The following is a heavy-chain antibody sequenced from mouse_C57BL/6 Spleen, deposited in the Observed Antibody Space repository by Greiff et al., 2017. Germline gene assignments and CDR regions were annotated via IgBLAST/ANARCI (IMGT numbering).Heavy chain of an antibody. V-gene: IGHV1-52*01. CDR2: IDPSDSET. CDR3: ARKRETDSSGPYAMDY. CDR1: GYTFTSYW. D-gene: IGHD3-2*02. Sequence: VQLQQSGAELVRPGSSVKLSCKASGYTFTSYWMHWVKQRPIQGLEWIGNIDPSDSETHYNQKFKDKATLTVDKSSSTAYMQLSSLTSEDSAVYYCARKRETDSSGPYAMDYWGQGTSVTVSS. J-gene: IGHJ4*01.